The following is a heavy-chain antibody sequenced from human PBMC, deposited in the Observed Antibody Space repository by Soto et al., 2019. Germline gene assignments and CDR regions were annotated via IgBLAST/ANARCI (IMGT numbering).Heavy chain of an antibody. CDR3: VRYCSTTLCNGVATRTFDY. V-gene: IGHV3-48*03. CDR2: ISSGGSTV. Sequence: GGSLRLSCAASRFTFSTYEMHWVRQAPGKGLEWVSYISSGGSTVYYADSVEGRFTISRDNTRNSLYLQMNSLRDEDTALYYCVRYCSTTLCNGVATRTFDYWGQGTLVTVSS. D-gene: IGHD2-2*01. CDR1: RFTFSTYE. J-gene: IGHJ4*02.